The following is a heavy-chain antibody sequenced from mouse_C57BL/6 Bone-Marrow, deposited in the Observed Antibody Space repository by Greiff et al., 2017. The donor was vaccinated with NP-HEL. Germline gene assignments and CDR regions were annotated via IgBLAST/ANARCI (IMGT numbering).Heavy chain of an antibody. V-gene: IGHV3-6*01. D-gene: IGHD1-1*01. CDR2: ISYDGSN. Sequence: EVHLVESGPGLVKPSQSLSLTCSVPGYSITSGYSWPWIRQFPGNKLAWMGSISYDGSNNYNPSLKNRISITRDTSKNQFFLKLNSVTTEDTATYYYARVDGGWFADWGQGTLVTVAA. J-gene: IGHJ3*01. CDR1: GYSITSGYS. CDR3: ARVDGGWFAD.